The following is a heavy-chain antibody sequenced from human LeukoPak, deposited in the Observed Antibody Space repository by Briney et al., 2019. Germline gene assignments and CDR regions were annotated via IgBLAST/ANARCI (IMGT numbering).Heavy chain of an antibody. D-gene: IGHD6-13*01. CDR3: ARRGYRYYGMDV. CDR2: VYYSGST. Sequence: SETLSLTCTVSGGSISSYYWSWIRQPPGKGLEWIGYVYYSGSTNYNPSLKSRVTISVDTSKNQFSLKLSSVTAADTAVYYCARRGYRYYGMDVWGQGTTVTVSS. J-gene: IGHJ6*02. CDR1: GGSISSYY. V-gene: IGHV4-59*08.